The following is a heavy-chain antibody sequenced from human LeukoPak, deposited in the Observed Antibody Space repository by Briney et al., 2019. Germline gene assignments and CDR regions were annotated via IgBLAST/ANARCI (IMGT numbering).Heavy chain of an antibody. D-gene: IGHD3-10*01. J-gene: IGHJ4*02. Sequence: ASAKVSCKASGYTLTSYVISWVRQAPGQGLEWMGWISAYNGNTNYAQKLQGRVTMTTDTSTSTAYMELRSLRSDDTAVYYCARLWFGEFPFDYWGQGTLVTVSS. V-gene: IGHV1-18*01. CDR1: GYTLTSYV. CDR3: ARLWFGEFPFDY. CDR2: ISAYNGNT.